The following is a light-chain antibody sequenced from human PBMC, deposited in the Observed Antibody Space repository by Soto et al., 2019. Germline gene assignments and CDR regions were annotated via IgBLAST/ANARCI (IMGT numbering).Light chain of an antibody. V-gene: IGKV1-39*01. CDR2: AAS. J-gene: IGKJ2*01. CDR1: ENINTD. Sequence: DIQMTQSPSSLSASVEDRVTITCRASENINTDLNWFQQKPGTAPKLLIFAASGLQSWVPSRFSGSGSGTEFTLTISSLQPDDIATSFCQQRYSLPYTFGEGTKLDIK. CDR3: QQRYSLPYT.